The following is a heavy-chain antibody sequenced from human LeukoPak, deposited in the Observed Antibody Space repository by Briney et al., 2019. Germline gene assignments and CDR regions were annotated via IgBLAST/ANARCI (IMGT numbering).Heavy chain of an antibody. V-gene: IGHV4-61*02. J-gene: IGHJ5*02. CDR1: GGSISSGSYY. CDR3: ARDHSSSWSPFDP. Sequence: PSETLSLTCAVSGGSISSGSYYWSWIRQPAGEGLEWIGRIYTSGSTNYNPSLKSRVTISVDTSKNQFSLKLSSVTAADTAVYYCARDHSSSWSPFDPWGQGTLVTVSS. CDR2: IYTSGST. D-gene: IGHD6-13*01.